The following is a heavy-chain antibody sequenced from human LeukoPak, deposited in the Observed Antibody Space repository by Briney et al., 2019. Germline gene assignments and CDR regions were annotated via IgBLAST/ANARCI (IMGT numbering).Heavy chain of an antibody. Sequence: GGSLRLPCAASGFTFSSYAMHWVRQAPGKGLEWVAVISYDGSNKYYADSVKGRFTISRDNSKNTLYLQMNSLRAEDTAVYYCARFVVVPAATFDYWGQGTLVTVSS. J-gene: IGHJ4*02. V-gene: IGHV3-30*04. D-gene: IGHD2-2*01. CDR2: ISYDGSNK. CDR3: ARFVVVPAATFDY. CDR1: GFTFSSYA.